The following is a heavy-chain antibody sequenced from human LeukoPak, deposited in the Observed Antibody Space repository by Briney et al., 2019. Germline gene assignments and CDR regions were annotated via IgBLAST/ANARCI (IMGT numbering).Heavy chain of an antibody. V-gene: IGHV3-21*01. Sequence: GGSLRLSCAASGFTFSSYSMSWVRQAPGKGLEWVSSISYNSDYIYYADSVMGRFTISRDNAKNSLYLQMNSLRAEDTAVYYCAREGYSSSSGGWFDPWGQGTLVTVSS. CDR3: AREGYSSSSGGWFDP. CDR2: ISYNSDYI. CDR1: GFTFSSYS. J-gene: IGHJ5*02. D-gene: IGHD6-6*01.